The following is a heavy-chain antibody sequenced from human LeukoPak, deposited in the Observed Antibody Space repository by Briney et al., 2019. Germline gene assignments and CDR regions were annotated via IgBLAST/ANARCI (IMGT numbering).Heavy chain of an antibody. J-gene: IGHJ6*03. Sequence: SETLSLTCTVSGGSISSSSYYWGWIRQPPGRGLEWIGTIYHSGSTYYNPSLKSRVTILADTSKNQFSLKLGSVTAADTAVYYCARGSGHYDLWSGYLHYMDVWGKGTKVTVSS. V-gene: IGHV4-39*07. D-gene: IGHD3-3*01. CDR2: IYHSGST. CDR3: ARGSGHYDLWSGYLHYMDV. CDR1: GGSISSSSYY.